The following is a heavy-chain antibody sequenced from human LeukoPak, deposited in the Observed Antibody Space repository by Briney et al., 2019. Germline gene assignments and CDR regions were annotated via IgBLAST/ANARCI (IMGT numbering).Heavy chain of an antibody. Sequence: SETLSLTCTVSNGSISSYYWSWIRQPPGKGLEWIVLIYYSGSTNYNPSLKSRVTISLDTSKYQFSLKLSSVTAADTAVYYCAGVRGYYASGSLYFDYWGQGTLVTVSS. J-gene: IGHJ4*02. D-gene: IGHD3-10*01. CDR2: IYYSGST. CDR3: AGVRGYYASGSLYFDY. V-gene: IGHV4-59*01. CDR1: NGSISSYY.